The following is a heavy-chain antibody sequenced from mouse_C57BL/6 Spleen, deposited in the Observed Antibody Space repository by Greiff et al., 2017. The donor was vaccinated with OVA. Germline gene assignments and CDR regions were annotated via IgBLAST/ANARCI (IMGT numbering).Heavy chain of an antibody. V-gene: IGHV10-1*01. Sequence: EVHLVESGGGLVQPKGSLKLSCAASGFSFNTYAMNWVRQAPGKGLEWVARIRSKSNNYATYYADSVKDRFTISRDDSESMLYLQMNNLKTEDTAMYYCVRHWSSSPPYYYAMDYWGQGTSVTVSS. J-gene: IGHJ4*01. CDR3: VRHWSSSPPYYYAMDY. CDR2: IRSKSNNYAT. D-gene: IGHD1-1*01. CDR1: GFSFNTYA.